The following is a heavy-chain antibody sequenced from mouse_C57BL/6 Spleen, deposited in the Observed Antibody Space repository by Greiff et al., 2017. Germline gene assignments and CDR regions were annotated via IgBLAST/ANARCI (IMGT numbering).Heavy chain of an antibody. CDR3: ARVEDYGEGTWFAY. V-gene: IGHV1-52*01. CDR2: IDPSDSET. CDR1: GYTFTSYW. D-gene: IGHD2-4*01. J-gene: IGHJ3*01. Sequence: VQLQQPGAELVRPGSSVKLSCKASGYTFTSYWMHWVKQRPIQGLEWIGNIDPSDSETHYNQKFKDKATLTVDKSSSTAYMQLSSLTSEDSAVYYCARVEDYGEGTWFAYWGQGTLVTVSA.